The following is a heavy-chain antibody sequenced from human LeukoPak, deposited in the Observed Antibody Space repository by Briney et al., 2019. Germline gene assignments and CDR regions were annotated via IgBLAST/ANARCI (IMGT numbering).Heavy chain of an antibody. CDR3: ASPYDSSGYDFDY. V-gene: IGHV1-69*04. CDR2: IIPILGIA. Sequence: ASVKVSCKASGGTFSSYAISWVRQAPGQGLEWMGRIIPILGIANYAQKFQGRVTITADKSTSTAYMELSSLRSEDTAVYYCASPYDSSGYDFDYWGQGTLVTVSS. CDR1: GGTFSSYA. J-gene: IGHJ4*02. D-gene: IGHD3-22*01.